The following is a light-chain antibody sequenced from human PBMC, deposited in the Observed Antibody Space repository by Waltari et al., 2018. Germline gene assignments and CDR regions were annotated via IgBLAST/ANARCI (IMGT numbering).Light chain of an antibody. CDR3: QSYDNSLSGI. CDR2: TNS. V-gene: IGLV1-40*01. Sequence: QSVLPPPPSVSGAPGQRVTISCTGSSPNTGAGYDVHWYQQLPGTAPKLLIYTNSNRPSGVPDRFSGSKSGTSASLAITGLQAEDEADYYCQSYDNSLSGIFGGGTKLTVL. J-gene: IGLJ2*01. CDR1: SPNTGAGYD.